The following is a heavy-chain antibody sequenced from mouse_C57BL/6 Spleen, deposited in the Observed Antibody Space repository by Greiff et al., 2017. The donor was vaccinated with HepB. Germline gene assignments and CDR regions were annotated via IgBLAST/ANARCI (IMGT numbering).Heavy chain of an antibody. D-gene: IGHD2-4*01. CDR1: GYTFTSYW. CDR2: INPSNGGT. J-gene: IGHJ3*01. Sequence: QVQLKESGTELVKPGASVKLSCKASGYTFTSYWMHWVKQRPGQGLEWIGNINPSNGGTNYNEKFKSKATLTVDKSSSTAYMQLSSLTSEDSAVYYCARPYDYDGRVFAYWGQGTLVTVSA. V-gene: IGHV1-53*01. CDR3: ARPYDYDGRVFAY.